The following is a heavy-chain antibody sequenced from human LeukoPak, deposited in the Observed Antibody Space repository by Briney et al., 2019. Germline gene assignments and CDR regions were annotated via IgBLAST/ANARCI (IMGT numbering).Heavy chain of an antibody. Sequence: PSQTLSLTCTVSGDSISSGDYYWRWIRQPAGKGLEWIGRISSSGSTNYNPSLKSRVTISVDTSKNQFSLKLSSVTAADTAVYYCARTHVPQYYDILTGSALDYWGQGTLVTVSS. J-gene: IGHJ4*02. CDR3: ARTHVPQYYDILTGSALDY. CDR1: GDSISSGDYY. CDR2: ISSSGST. D-gene: IGHD3-9*01. V-gene: IGHV4-61*02.